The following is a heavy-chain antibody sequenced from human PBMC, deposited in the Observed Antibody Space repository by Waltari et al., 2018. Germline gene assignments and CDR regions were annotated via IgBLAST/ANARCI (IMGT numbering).Heavy chain of an antibody. Sequence: EVRLAESGGGLVKPGGPLGLSCPASGFDFSAYAMNWVRQAPGTGLEWVSSIGGTHSNIFYADSVKGRFTVSRDNAKNSLYLQMDNLRAEDSGLYFCTRDLYGSGGDWFDPWGQGTLVTVSS. D-gene: IGHD3-10*01. CDR2: IGGTHSNI. V-gene: IGHV3-21*03. CDR3: TRDLYGSGGDWFDP. CDR1: GFDFSAYA. J-gene: IGHJ5*02.